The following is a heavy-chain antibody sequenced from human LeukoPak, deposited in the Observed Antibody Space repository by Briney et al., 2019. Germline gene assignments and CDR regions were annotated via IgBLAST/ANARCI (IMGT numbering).Heavy chain of an antibody. V-gene: IGHV3-23*01. D-gene: IGHD3-22*01. CDR3: AADTYYYDSSGYSFDC. Sequence: GGSLRLSCAASGFTFSSYTMSWVRQAPGKGLEWVSAISGSGGSTYYADSVKGRFTISRDNSKNTLYLQMNSLRAEDTAVYYCAADTYYYDSSGYSFDCWGQGTLVTVSS. CDR1: GFTFSSYT. J-gene: IGHJ4*02. CDR2: ISGSGGST.